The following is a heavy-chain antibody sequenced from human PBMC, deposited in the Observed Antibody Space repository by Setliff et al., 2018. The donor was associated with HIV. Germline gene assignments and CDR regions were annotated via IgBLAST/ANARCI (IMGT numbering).Heavy chain of an antibody. Sequence: GSLRLSCAASGFMFSDYAMSWVRQVPGKGLEWVSIISGESRRTSYADSVKGRFTISRDNSKNSLYLQMNSLRAEDTAVYYCARAGIQLWMNYWGQGTLVTVSS. CDR2: ISGESRRT. CDR3: ARAGIQLWMNY. J-gene: IGHJ4*02. V-gene: IGHV3-23*01. CDR1: GFMFSDYA. D-gene: IGHD5-18*01.